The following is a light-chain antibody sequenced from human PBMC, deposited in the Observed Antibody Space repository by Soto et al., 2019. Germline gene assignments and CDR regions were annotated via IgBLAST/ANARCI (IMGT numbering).Light chain of an antibody. V-gene: IGKV1-5*03. Sequence: DIQMTQSPSTLSASVGDRVTITCRASQSISSWLAWYQQKPGKAPMLLLYKASSLDSGLPSRFSGSGSGTEFTLTISSLQPDAFVTYYRQQYNSYPWTFGQGTKVEIK. J-gene: IGKJ1*01. CDR2: KAS. CDR1: QSISSW. CDR3: QQYNSYPWT.